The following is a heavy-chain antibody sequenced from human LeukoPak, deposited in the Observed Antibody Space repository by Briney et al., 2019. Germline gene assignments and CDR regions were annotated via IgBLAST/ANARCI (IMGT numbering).Heavy chain of an antibody. V-gene: IGHV1-46*01. CDR2: INPSGGST. D-gene: IGHD2-8*01. CDR1: GYTFTSYY. Sequence: ASVKVSCKASGYTFTSYYMHWVRQAPGQGLEWMGIINPSGGSTSYAQKFQGRVTMTRDMSTSTVYMELSSRRSEDTAVYYCARESCTNGVCYTRLDYWGQGTLVTVSS. J-gene: IGHJ4*02. CDR3: ARESCTNGVCYTRLDY.